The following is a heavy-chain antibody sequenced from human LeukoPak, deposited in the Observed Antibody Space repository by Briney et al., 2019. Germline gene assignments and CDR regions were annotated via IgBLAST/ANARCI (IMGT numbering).Heavy chain of an antibody. CDR2: IYYSGST. CDR1: GASISIGFYY. D-gene: IGHD4-11*01. V-gene: IGHV4-31*03. CDR3: ARGPYRNSFDY. Sequence: SQTLYLTCTVSGASISIGFYYWSWIRQHPGKGLEWNGYIYYSGSTYYNPSLKSRVTMSVDTSKNQFSLKLSSVTAADTAVYYCARGPYRNSFDYWGQGTLVTVSS. J-gene: IGHJ4*02.